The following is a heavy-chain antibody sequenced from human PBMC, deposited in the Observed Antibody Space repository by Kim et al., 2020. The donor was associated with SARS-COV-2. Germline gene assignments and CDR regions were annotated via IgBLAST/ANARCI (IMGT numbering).Heavy chain of an antibody. V-gene: IGHV3-23*01. Sequence: GGSLRLSCVTSGFTFGTYAMSWVRQAPEKGLEWVSGISSSGGSTYYADSVEGRFTISRDSSKNTLYLQMVRLRVDDAALYYGGRTRSCGSTSCYVDDGGR. CDR3: GRTRSCGSTSCYVDD. CDR1: GFTFGTYA. D-gene: IGHD2-2*01. CDR2: ISSSGGST. J-gene: IGHJ2*01.